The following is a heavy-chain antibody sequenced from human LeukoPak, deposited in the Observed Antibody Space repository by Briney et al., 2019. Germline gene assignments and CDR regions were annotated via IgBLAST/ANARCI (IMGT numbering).Heavy chain of an antibody. CDR1: GFTFSTYW. Sequence: GGSLRLSCAASGFTFSTYWMHWVRQAPGKGLVWVSRIGGDGSATIYADSVKGRFTISRDNAENTMYLQMNSLTVEDTAVYYCTRRVSATRWFDPWGQGTLVTVSS. V-gene: IGHV3-74*01. CDR2: IGGDGSAT. CDR3: TRRVSATRWFDP. J-gene: IGHJ5*02. D-gene: IGHD2-15*01.